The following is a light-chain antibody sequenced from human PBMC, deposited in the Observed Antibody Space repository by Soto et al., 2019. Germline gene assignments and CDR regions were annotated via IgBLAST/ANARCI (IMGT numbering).Light chain of an antibody. CDR3: QQYKSWRT. CDR2: AAS. CDR1: QSIDSK. V-gene: IGKV3-15*01. J-gene: IGKJ1*01. Sequence: IVMTQSPATLSVSPGERATLSCRAGQSIDSKLAWYQQRPGQAPRLLIYAASTRSTGIPARFSGSGSGTEFTLTSSGLQSEDFGVYYCQQYKSWRTFGQGTNVEI.